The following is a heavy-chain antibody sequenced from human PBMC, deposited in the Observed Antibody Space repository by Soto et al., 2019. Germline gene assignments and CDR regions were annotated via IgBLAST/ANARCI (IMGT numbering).Heavy chain of an antibody. CDR1: GFDFRKSA. V-gene: IGHV3-23*01. D-gene: IGHD2-21*02. J-gene: IGHJ4*02. CDR3: AKDKPRHIVVVTAINYFDY. Sequence: PGGSLRLSCAVSGFDFRKSAMNWVRQAPGKGLQWVSGISGSGASISHGDSVRGRFTISRDNSKNTQYLQMNSLRAEDTAVYYCAKDKPRHIVVVTAINYFDYWGQGTMVTVSS. CDR2: ISGSGASI.